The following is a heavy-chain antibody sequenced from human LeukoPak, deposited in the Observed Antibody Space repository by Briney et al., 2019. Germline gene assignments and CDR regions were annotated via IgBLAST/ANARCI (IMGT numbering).Heavy chain of an antibody. CDR2: MYYSGST. J-gene: IGHJ3*02. V-gene: IGHV4-59*03. CDR1: GGSISSYY. CDR3: ASRAVPAAIGVFDI. Sequence: PSETLSLTCTVSGGSISSYYWSWIRQPPGKGLEWIRYMYYSGSTHYNPSLESRVTVSIDTSKKQLSLKLTSVTAADTAVYYCASRAVPAAIGVFDIWGKVTMVTVFS. D-gene: IGHD2-2*01.